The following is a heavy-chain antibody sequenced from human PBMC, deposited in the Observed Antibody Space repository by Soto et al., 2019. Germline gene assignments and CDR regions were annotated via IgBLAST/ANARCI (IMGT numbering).Heavy chain of an antibody. J-gene: IGHJ6*02. CDR2: MNPNSGNT. V-gene: IGHV1-8*01. CDR3: AITASGYDYYYYYGMDV. Sequence: ASVKVSCKASGYTFTIYDINWVRQATGQGLEWMGWMNPNSGNTGYAQKFQGRVTMTRNTSISTAYMELSSLRSEDTAVYYCAITASGYDYYYYYGMDVWGQGTTVTVSS. CDR1: GYTFTIYD. D-gene: IGHD5-12*01.